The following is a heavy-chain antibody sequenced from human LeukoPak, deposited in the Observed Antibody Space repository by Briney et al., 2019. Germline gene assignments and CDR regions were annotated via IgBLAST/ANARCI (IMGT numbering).Heavy chain of an antibody. J-gene: IGHJ4*02. Sequence: PSETLSLTCTVSGGSISSYYWSWIRQPPGKGLEWIGYIYYSGSTNYNPSLKSRVTISVDTSKNQFSLKLSSVTAADTAVYYCASYYDFWSGYFGNWGQGTLVTVSS. D-gene: IGHD3-3*01. CDR2: IYYSGST. CDR1: GGSISSYY. CDR3: ASYYDFWSGYFGN. V-gene: IGHV4-59*01.